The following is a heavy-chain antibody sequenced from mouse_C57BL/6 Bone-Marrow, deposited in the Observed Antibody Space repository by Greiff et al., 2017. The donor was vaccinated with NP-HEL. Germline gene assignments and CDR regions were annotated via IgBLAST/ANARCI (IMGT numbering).Heavy chain of an antibody. D-gene: IGHD1-1*01. J-gene: IGHJ2*01. V-gene: IGHV5-6*02. CDR1: GFTFSSYG. CDR2: ISSGGSYT. Sequence: EVKLEESGGDLVKPGGSLKLSCAASGFTFSSYGMSWVRQTPDKRLAWVATISSGGSYTYYPDSVKGRLTISRDNAKNTLYLQMSSLKSEDTAMYYCARVLYGSSYVGYYFDYWGQGTTLTVSS. CDR3: ARVLYGSSYVGYYFDY.